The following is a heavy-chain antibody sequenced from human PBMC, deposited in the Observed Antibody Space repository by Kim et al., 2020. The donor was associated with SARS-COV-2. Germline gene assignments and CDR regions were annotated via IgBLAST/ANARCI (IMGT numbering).Heavy chain of an antibody. J-gene: IGHJ1*01. Sequence: VKGRFTISRDNANNSLYLQMNSLRAEDTAVYYCARAPSSSSWPGAEYFQHWGQGTLVTVSS. CDR3: ARAPSSSSWPGAEYFQH. V-gene: IGHV3-11*06. D-gene: IGHD6-13*01.